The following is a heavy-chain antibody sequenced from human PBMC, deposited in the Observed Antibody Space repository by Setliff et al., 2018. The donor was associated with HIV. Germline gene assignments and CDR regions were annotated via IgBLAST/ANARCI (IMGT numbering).Heavy chain of an antibody. J-gene: IGHJ4*02. D-gene: IGHD6-19*01. CDR2: IIPILGIA. CDR1: GGTFSSYA. CDR3: ARGEQWLLDY. V-gene: IGHV1-69*10. Sequence: SVKVSCKASGGTFSSYAISWVRQAPGQGLEWMGGIIPILGIANYAQKFQGRVTITADKSTSTAYMELTSLRSEDTAVFYCARGEQWLLDYWGQGTLVTVSS.